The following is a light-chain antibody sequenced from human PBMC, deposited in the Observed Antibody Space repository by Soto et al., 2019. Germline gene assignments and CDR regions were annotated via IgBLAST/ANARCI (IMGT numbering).Light chain of an antibody. V-gene: IGKV1-5*03. Sequence: TQSPGTLSLSPGERATLSCRASQSVSSSYLAWYQQKPGKAPKLLIYKASTLKSGVPSRFSGNGSGTEFTLTISSLQPDDFATYYCQHYNSYSEAFGQGTKV. CDR1: QSVSSS. CDR2: KAS. CDR3: QHYNSYSEA. J-gene: IGKJ1*01.